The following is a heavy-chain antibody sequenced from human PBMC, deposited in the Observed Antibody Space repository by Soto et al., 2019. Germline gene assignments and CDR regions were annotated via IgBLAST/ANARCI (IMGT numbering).Heavy chain of an antibody. CDR1: GYTFTSYG. J-gene: IGHJ4*02. D-gene: IGHD6-19*01. Sequence: GASVKVSCKASGYTFTSYGISWVRQAPGQGLEWMGWISAYNGNTNYAQKLQGRVTMTTDTSTSTAYMELRSLRSDDTAVYYCARERGSGWERDYFDYWGQGTLVTVSS. V-gene: IGHV1-18*01. CDR2: ISAYNGNT. CDR3: ARERGSGWERDYFDY.